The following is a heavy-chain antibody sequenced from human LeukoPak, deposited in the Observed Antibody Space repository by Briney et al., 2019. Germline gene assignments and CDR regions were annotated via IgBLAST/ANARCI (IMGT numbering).Heavy chain of an antibody. D-gene: IGHD3-10*01. CDR1: GGSISSSSYY. CDR3: ARSGTGSLYDY. Sequence: PSETLSLTCTVSGGSISSSSYYWGWIRQPPGKGLEWIGYIYYSGSTNYNPSLKSRVTISVDTSKNQFSLKLSSVTAADTAVYYCARSGTGSLYDYWGQGTLVTVSS. J-gene: IGHJ4*02. CDR2: IYYSGST. V-gene: IGHV4-61*05.